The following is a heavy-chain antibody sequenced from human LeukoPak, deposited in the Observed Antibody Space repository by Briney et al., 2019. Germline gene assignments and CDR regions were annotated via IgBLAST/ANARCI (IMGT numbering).Heavy chain of an antibody. CDR2: ISAYNGNT. D-gene: IGHD2-2*01. CDR3: ARGSHVVVPAAVDY. Sequence: GASVKDSCKASGYTFTSYGISWVRQAPGQGLEWMGWISAYNGNTNYAQKLQGRVTMTTDTSTSTAYMELRSLRSDDTAVYYCARGSHVVVPAAVDYWGQGTLVTVSS. J-gene: IGHJ4*02. V-gene: IGHV1-18*01. CDR1: GYTFTSYG.